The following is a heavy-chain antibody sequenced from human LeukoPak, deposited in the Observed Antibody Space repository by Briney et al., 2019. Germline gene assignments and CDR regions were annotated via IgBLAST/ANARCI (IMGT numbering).Heavy chain of an antibody. CDR1: GGSLSGYY. Sequence: SETLSLTCAVYGGSLSGYYWSWIRQPPGKGLEWIGEINHWGSTNYNPSLKSRVTISVDTSKNQFSLKLSSVTAADTAVYSCARQISRSGKFNYYFDYWGQGTLVTVSS. V-gene: IGHV4-34*01. D-gene: IGHD3-10*01. J-gene: IGHJ4*02. CDR2: INHWGST. CDR3: ARQISRSGKFNYYFDY.